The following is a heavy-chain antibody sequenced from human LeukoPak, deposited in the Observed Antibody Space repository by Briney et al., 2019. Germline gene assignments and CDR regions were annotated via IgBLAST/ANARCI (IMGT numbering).Heavy chain of an antibody. CDR2: ISYDGSNK. Sequence: PGGSLRLSCAASGFTFSSYGMHWVRQAPGKGLEWVAVISYDGSNKYYADSVKGRLTISRDNSKNTLYLQMNSLRAEDTAVYYCANGLGYCSSTSCRGGAFDIWGQGTMVTVSS. V-gene: IGHV3-30*18. CDR3: ANGLGYCSSTSCRGGAFDI. D-gene: IGHD2-2*03. CDR1: GFTFSSYG. J-gene: IGHJ3*02.